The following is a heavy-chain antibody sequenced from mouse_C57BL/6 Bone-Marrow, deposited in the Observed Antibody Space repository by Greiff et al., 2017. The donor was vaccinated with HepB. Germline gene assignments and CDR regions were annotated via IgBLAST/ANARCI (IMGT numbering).Heavy chain of an antibody. V-gene: IGHV5-12*01. CDR1: GFTFSDYY. CDR2: ISNGGGST. Sequence: EVQWVESGGGLVQPGGSLKLSCAASGFTFSDYYMYWVRQTPEKRLEWVAYISNGGGSTYYPDTVKGRFTISRDNAKNTLYLQMSRLKSEDTAMYYCARHSNYNWYFDVWGTGTTVTVSS. J-gene: IGHJ1*03. CDR3: ARHSNYNWYFDV. D-gene: IGHD2-5*01.